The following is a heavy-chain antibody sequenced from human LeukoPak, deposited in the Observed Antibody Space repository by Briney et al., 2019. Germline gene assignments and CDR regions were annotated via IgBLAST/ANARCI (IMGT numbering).Heavy chain of an antibody. D-gene: IGHD4-17*01. CDR1: GGSISGYY. J-gene: IGHJ4*02. CDR2: IYYTGST. Sequence: SETLSLTCTVSGGSISGYYWSWIRQPPGKGLEWIGYIYYTGSTNYNPSLKSRLTISVDTSKNQFSLKLSSVTAADTAVYCCARGDYGDYDYWGQGTLVTVSS. V-gene: IGHV4-59*01. CDR3: ARGDYGDYDY.